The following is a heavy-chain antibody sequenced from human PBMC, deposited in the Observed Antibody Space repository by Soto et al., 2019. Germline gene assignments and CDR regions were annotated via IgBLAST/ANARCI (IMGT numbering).Heavy chain of an antibody. CDR3: ARDQYTSSLGAFDI. D-gene: IGHD6-13*01. V-gene: IGHV1-18*01. J-gene: IGHJ3*02. CDR2: ISGYNGNT. Sequence: GASVKVSCKASGYTFNSYGISWVRQAPGQGLEWMGWISGYNGNTNYAQKLQGRATMTTDTSTSTAYMELRSLRSDDTAVYYCARDQYTSSLGAFDIWAQGTMVTVSS. CDR1: GYTFNSYG.